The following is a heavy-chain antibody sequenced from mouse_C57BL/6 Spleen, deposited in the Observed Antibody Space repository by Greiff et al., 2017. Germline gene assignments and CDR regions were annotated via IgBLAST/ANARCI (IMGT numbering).Heavy chain of an antibody. CDR2: IYPGGGYT. CDR1: GYTFTNYW. D-gene: IGHD1-1*01. V-gene: IGHV1-63*01. Sequence: QVQLKESGAELVRPGTSVKMSCKASGYTFTNYWIGWAKQRPGHGLEWIGDIYPGGGYTNYNEKFKGKATLTADKSSSTAYMQFSSLTSEDSAIYYCARSSYYGSRTGAMDYWGQGTSVTVSS. CDR3: ARSSYYGSRTGAMDY. J-gene: IGHJ4*01.